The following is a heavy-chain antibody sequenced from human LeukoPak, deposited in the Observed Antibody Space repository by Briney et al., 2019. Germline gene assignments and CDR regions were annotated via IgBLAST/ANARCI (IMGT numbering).Heavy chain of an antibody. CDR3: AREGPMFDSGSYSKSLGY. CDR1: GDSISSGDYY. J-gene: IGHJ4*02. CDR2: ISSSGST. D-gene: IGHD3-10*01. V-gene: IGHV4-61*02. Sequence: SQTLSLTCTVSGDSISSGDYYWSWIRQPAGKGLEWIGRISSSGSTNYNPSLKSRVTISVDTSKNQFSLKLSSVTAADTAVYYCAREGPMFDSGSYSKSLGYWGQGILVTVSS.